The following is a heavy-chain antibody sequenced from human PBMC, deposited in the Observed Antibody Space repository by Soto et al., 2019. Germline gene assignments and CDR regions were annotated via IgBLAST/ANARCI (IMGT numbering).Heavy chain of an antibody. D-gene: IGHD2-2*01. J-gene: IGHJ6*04. CDR1: GFTFRSFG. CDR3: AKSSYAVAIYYYCGMDV. V-gene: IGHV3-30*18. Sequence: QVQLVESGGGVVQPGRSLRLSCAASGFTFRSFGMYWVRQAPGKGLEWVADISDDGSNRYYADSVKGRITISRDNSKNTLYLKMNSQRAEYTAVYYWAKSSYAVAIYYYCGMDVWGDGATGTDSS. CDR2: ISDDGSNR.